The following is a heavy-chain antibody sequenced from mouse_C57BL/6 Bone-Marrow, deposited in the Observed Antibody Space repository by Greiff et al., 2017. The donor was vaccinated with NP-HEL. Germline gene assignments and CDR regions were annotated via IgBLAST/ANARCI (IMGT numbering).Heavy chain of an antibody. J-gene: IGHJ1*03. V-gene: IGHV5-4*01. CDR2: ISDGGSYT. CDR1: GFTFSSYA. Sequence: EVKVVESGGGLVKPGGSLKLSCAASGFTFSSYAMSWVRQTPEKRLEWVATISDGGSYTYYPDNVKGRFTISRDNAKNNLYLQMSHLKSEDTAMYYCARENYYGYWYFDVWGTGTTVTVSS. D-gene: IGHD2-1*01. CDR3: ARENYYGYWYFDV.